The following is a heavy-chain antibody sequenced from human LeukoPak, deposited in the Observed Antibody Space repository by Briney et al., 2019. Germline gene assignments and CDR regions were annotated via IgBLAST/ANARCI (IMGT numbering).Heavy chain of an antibody. J-gene: IGHJ4*02. CDR1: GFTFSDYY. CDR3: ARDPGSGYEEHFDY. V-gene: IGHV3-11*01. D-gene: IGHD5-12*01. Sequence: GGSLRLSCTASGFTFSDYYMSWIRQAPGKGLECVSYISNSGSTMYYTDSVKGRFTISRDNAKDSLYLQMNSLRAEDTAVYYCARDPGSGYEEHFDYWGQGTLVTVSS. CDR2: ISNSGSTM.